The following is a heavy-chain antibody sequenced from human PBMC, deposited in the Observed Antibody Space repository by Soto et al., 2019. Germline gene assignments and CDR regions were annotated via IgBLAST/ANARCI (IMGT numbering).Heavy chain of an antibody. J-gene: IGHJ3*02. CDR3: ARDTGYDHDAFDI. V-gene: IGHV1-46*01. Sequence: QVQLVQSGAEVKKPGASVKLSCKESGYTFITSYYTHWVRQAPGQGLEWMGIINPTGTMTKYSARFQSRLTMTRDTSTSTDYMELSTLTSEDTAVYFCARDTGYDHDAFDIWGQGTMVTVSS. D-gene: IGHD5-12*01. CDR1: GYTFITSYY. CDR2: INPTGTMT.